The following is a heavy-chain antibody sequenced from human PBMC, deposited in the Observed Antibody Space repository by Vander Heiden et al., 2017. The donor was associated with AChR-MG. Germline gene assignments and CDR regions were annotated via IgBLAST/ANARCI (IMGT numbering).Heavy chain of an antibody. CDR3: ARRDQLLESYYDS. CDR1: GGSISAPNSH. Sequence: LQLRESGPGLVKPSETLSVTCSVSGGSISAPNSHWAWIRQSPGKGMEWIGSISPSGSTFRNPTLERRITISVDTSKNQVSLKLKSVTATDTAVYYCARRDQLLESYYDSWGQGTQVTVSS. CDR2: ISPSGST. J-gene: IGHJ4*02. D-gene: IGHD1-1*01. V-gene: IGHV4-39*01.